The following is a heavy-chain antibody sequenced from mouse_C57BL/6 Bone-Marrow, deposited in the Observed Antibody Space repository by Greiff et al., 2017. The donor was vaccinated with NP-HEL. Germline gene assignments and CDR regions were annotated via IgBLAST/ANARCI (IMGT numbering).Heavy chain of an antibody. V-gene: IGHV5-12*01. J-gene: IGHJ3*01. CDR1: GFTFSDYY. CDR3: ARPLYGNSFAY. D-gene: IGHD2-1*01. Sequence: EVKLVESGGGLVQPGGSLKLSCAASGFTFSDYYMYWVRQTPEKRLEWVAYISNGGGSTYYPDTVKGRFTISRDHAKNTLYLQMSRLKSEDTAMYYCARPLYGNSFAYWGQGTLVTVSA. CDR2: ISNGGGST.